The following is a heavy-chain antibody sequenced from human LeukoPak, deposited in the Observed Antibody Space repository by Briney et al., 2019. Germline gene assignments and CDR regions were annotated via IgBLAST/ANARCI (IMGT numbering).Heavy chain of an antibody. Sequence: ASVKVSCKASGYTFTGYYMHWVRHAPGQGLEWMGWINPNSGGRNYAQKFQGRVTMTRDTSISTAYMELSRLRSDDTAVYYCARDYDFWSGYYKLLDYWGQGTLVTVSS. CDR2: INPNSGGR. CDR1: GYTFTGYY. J-gene: IGHJ4*02. V-gene: IGHV1-2*02. D-gene: IGHD3-3*01. CDR3: ARDYDFWSGYYKLLDY.